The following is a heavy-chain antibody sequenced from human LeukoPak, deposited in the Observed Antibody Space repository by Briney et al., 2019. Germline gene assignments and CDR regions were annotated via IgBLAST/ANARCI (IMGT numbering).Heavy chain of an antibody. D-gene: IGHD3-22*01. V-gene: IGHV3-23*01. CDR2: ISGSGGST. CDR1: GFTFSSYA. CDR3: AKDLYYDSSGCLDY. J-gene: IGHJ4*02. Sequence: GGSLGLSCAASGFTFSSYAMSWVRQAPGKGLEWVSAISGSGGSTYYADSVKGRFTISRDNSKNTLYLQMNSLRAEDTAVYYCAKDLYYDSSGCLDYWGQGTLVTVSS.